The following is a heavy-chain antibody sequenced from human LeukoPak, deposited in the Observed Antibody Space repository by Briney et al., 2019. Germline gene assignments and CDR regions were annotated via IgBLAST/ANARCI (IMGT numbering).Heavy chain of an antibody. J-gene: IGHJ3*02. D-gene: IGHD3-10*01. V-gene: IGHV3-53*01. CDR1: GFTVSSNY. CDR2: IYSGGST. CDR3: AKDPRMVRYTVNAFDI. Sequence: GGSLRLSCAASGFTVSSNYMSWVCQAPGKGLEWVSVIYSGGSTYYADSVKGRFTISRDNSKNTLYLQMNSLRAEDTAVYYCAKDPRMVRYTVNAFDIWGQGTMVTVPS.